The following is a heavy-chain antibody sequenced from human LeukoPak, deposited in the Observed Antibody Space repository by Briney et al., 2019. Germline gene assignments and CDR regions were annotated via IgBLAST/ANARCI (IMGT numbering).Heavy chain of an antibody. Sequence: SETLSLTCTVSGGSISISSYYWGWIRQPPGKGLEWIGSISYSGSTYYSPSLKSRVIIIIDTPKNHFSLTLSSVTAADTAVYYCARQVVPAAIRNWGQGTLVTVSS. V-gene: IGHV4-39*07. CDR2: ISYSGST. D-gene: IGHD2-2*01. CDR3: ARQVVPAAIRN. J-gene: IGHJ4*02. CDR1: GGSISISSYY.